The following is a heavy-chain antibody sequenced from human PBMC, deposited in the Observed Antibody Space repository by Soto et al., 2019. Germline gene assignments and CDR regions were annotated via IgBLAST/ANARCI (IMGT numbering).Heavy chain of an antibody. V-gene: IGHV4-31*03. CDR1: GSSISSGGYY. CDR3: ARNYYSNYVYYGMDV. D-gene: IGHD4-4*01. J-gene: IGHJ6*02. Sequence: TLALTCTVSGSSISSGGYYWSWIRQHRGKGLEWIGYIYYSGSTYYNPSLKSRVTISVDTSKNQFSLKLSSVTAADTAVYYCARNYYSNYVYYGMDVWGQGTTVTVSS. CDR2: IYYSGST.